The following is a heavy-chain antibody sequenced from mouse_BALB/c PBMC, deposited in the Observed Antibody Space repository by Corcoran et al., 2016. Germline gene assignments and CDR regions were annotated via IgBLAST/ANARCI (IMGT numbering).Heavy chain of an antibody. CDR2: INTYTGES. CDR3: AREPYAMDY. V-gene: IGHV9-1*02. CDR1: GYTFTNFG. Sequence: QIQLVQSGPELKKPGETVKISCKASGYTFTNFGMNWVKQAPGKGLKWMGWINTYTGESTYADDFKGRFAFSLETSASTVYLQINNLKNEDMATYFCAREPYAMDYWGQGTSVTVSS. J-gene: IGHJ4*01.